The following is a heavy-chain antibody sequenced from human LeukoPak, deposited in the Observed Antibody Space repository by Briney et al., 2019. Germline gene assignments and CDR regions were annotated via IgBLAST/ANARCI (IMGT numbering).Heavy chain of an antibody. Sequence: ASVKVSCKASGYTFTGYYMHWVRQAPGQGLEWMGWINPNSGGTNYAQKFQGRVTMTRDTFISTAYMELSRLRSDDTAVYYCARGYDFWSGYSEGGYWGQGTLVTVSS. CDR2: INPNSGGT. CDR3: ARGYDFWSGYSEGGY. D-gene: IGHD3-3*01. J-gene: IGHJ4*02. CDR1: GYTFTGYY. V-gene: IGHV1-2*02.